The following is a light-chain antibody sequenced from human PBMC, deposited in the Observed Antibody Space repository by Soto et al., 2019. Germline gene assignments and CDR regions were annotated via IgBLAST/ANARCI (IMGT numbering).Light chain of an antibody. Sequence: DIQLTQSPSFLSASVGDRVTITCRASQGTSTYLAWFQQKPGRAPNLLIYGASTLQSGVPPRFSGSGSGTDFTLTISNLQPEDFATYYCQQLNAYPLTFGQGTRLE. CDR3: QQLNAYPLT. CDR1: QGTSTY. CDR2: GAS. J-gene: IGKJ5*01. V-gene: IGKV1-9*01.